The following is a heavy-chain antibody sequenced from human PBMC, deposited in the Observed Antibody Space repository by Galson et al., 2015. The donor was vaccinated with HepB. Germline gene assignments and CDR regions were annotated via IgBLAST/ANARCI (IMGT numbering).Heavy chain of an antibody. Sequence: SLRLSCAASGFTFSSYSMNWVRQAPGKGLEWVGRIKSKTDGGTTDYAAPVKGRFTISRDDSKNTLYLQMNSLKTEDTAVYYCTTDLHYYDSSGYYYWGQGTLVTVSS. J-gene: IGHJ4*02. CDR3: TTDLHYYDSSGYYY. CDR1: GFTFSSYS. D-gene: IGHD3-22*01. V-gene: IGHV3-15*07. CDR2: IKSKTDGGTT.